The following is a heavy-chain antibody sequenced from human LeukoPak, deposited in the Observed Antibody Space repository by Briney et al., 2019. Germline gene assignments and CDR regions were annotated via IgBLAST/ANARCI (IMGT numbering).Heavy chain of an antibody. V-gene: IGHV3-48*03. CDR1: GFTFSSYE. J-gene: IGHJ4*02. D-gene: IGHD3-16*01. Sequence: PGGSLRLSCAASGFTFSSYEMNGVRQAPGKGLEWVSYISSSGSTIYYADSVKGRFTISRDNAKNSLYLQMNSLRAEDTAVYYCASRGRRGDFDYWGQGTLVTVSS. CDR2: ISSSGSTI. CDR3: ASRGRRGDFDY.